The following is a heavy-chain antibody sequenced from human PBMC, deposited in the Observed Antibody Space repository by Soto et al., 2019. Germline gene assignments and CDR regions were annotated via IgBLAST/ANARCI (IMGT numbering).Heavy chain of an antibody. CDR2: MNPKSGNT. V-gene: IGHV1-8*01. CDR3: ARGLGGAFDY. J-gene: IGHJ4*02. Sequence: QVQLVQSGAEVKKPGASVKVSCKASGYTFTNFDINWVRQATGQGLEWMGWMNPKSGNTDYAENFQGRVTMTRNTSIGTAYMELSNLRSEDTAVYYGARGLGGAFDYWGQGTLVTVSS. CDR1: GYTFTNFD. D-gene: IGHD1-26*01.